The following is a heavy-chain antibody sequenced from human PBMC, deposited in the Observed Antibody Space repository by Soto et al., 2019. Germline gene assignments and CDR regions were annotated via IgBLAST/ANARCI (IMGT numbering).Heavy chain of an antibody. CDR2: INHSGST. CDR1: GGSFSGYY. D-gene: IGHD2-2*02. J-gene: IGHJ6*02. Sequence: SETLSLTCAVYGGSFSGYYWSWIRQPPGKGLEWIGEINHSGSTNYNPSLKSRVTISVDTSKNQFSLKLSSVTAADTAVYYCARGHCSSTSCYMRYYYYGMDVWGQGTTVTVSS. CDR3: ARGHCSSTSCYMRYYYYGMDV. V-gene: IGHV4-34*01.